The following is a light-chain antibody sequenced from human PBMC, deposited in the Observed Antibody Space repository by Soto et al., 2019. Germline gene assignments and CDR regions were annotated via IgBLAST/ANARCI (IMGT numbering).Light chain of an antibody. V-gene: IGLV2-14*01. CDR2: AVS. CDR3: CSYTVSGTDV. J-gene: IGLJ1*01. CDR1: SSDVGGYNY. Sequence: QSALTQPASVSGSPGQSIAISCTGTSSDVGGYNYVSWYQQHPGKAPKLMIYAVSNRPSGVSNRFSGSKSGNTATLTISGLQAEEEADYYCCSYTVSGTDVFGTGTKVTVL.